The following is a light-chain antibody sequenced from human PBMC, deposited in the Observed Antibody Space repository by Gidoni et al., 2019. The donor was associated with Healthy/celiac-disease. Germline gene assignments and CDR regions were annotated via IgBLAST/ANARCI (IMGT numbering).Light chain of an antibody. J-gene: IGKJ4*01. CDR3: QQSYSTLLT. V-gene: IGKV1-39*01. CDR1: QSISSY. CDR2: AAS. Sequence: DIQMTQSPSSLSASVGDRVTITCRASQSISSYLNWYQQKPGKAPKLLIYAASSLQSGVPSRFSGSGSGTDFTLTISSLQPEDFAPYYCQQSYSTLLTFGGGTKVEIK.